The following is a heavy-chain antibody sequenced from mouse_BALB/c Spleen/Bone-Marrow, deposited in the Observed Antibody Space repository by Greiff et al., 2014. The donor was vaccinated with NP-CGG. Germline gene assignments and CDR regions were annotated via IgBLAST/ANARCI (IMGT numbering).Heavy chain of an antibody. V-gene: IGHV1-4*01. CDR3: ARGGLRLPYAMDY. J-gene: IGHJ4*01. D-gene: IGHD1-2*01. CDR2: INPSSGYA. Sequence: VQLQQSGAELASPGASVKMSCTASGYTFPSYTIHWVKQRPGQGLDWIGYINPSSGYANYNQNFKDKATLTADKSSSTAYMQRSSPTSEDTAVFYCARGGLRLPYAMDYWGQGTSVTVSS. CDR1: GYTFPSYT.